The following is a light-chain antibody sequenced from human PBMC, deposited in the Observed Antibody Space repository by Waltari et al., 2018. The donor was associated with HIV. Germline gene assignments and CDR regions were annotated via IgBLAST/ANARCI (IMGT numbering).Light chain of an antibody. Sequence: QSALTQPASVSGSRGQSITISCTGTSSDVGKYNLVSWYPQHQDNTPNLFIYESRNRPSVVSNRFSVSKSGKTASLTIAGLQAGDEADYYCTSYTSTTSVIFGGGTRLTV. CDR2: ESR. J-gene: IGLJ2*01. V-gene: IGLV2-14*02. CDR1: SSDVGKYNL. CDR3: TSYTSTTSVI.